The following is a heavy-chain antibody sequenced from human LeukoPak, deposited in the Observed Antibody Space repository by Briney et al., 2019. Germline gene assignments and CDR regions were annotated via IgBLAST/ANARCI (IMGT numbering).Heavy chain of an antibody. Sequence: SVKVSCKASGYTFTSYDINWVRQATGQGLEWMGGIIPIFGTANYAQKFQGRVTITTDESTSTAYMELSSLRSEDTAVYYCARGIYCSGGSCNLFDYWGQGTLVTVSS. CDR1: GYTFTSYD. CDR3: ARGIYCSGGSCNLFDY. J-gene: IGHJ4*02. CDR2: IIPIFGTA. V-gene: IGHV1-69*05. D-gene: IGHD2-15*01.